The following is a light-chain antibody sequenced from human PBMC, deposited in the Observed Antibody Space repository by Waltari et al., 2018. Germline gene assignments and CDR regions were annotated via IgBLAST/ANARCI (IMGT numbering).Light chain of an antibody. CDR3: QQRSNWRPIT. V-gene: IGKV3-11*01. J-gene: IGKJ4*01. CDR2: DAS. Sequence: ELVLTQSPATLSLSPVETATLSCRASQRVSSDLAWYQQKPGQAPRLLIYDASNRATGIPARFSGRGSGTDCTLTIRSLEPEDFAVYYGQQRSNWRPITVGGGTKVEIK. CDR1: QRVSSD.